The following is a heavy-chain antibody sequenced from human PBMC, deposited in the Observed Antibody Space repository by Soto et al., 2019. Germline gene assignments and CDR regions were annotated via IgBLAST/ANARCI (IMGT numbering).Heavy chain of an antibody. V-gene: IGHV4-34*01. CDR2: INHSGST. CDR3: ATAKSSSSWYYYYYYGMDV. J-gene: IGHJ6*02. D-gene: IGHD6-13*01. Sequence: SETLSLTCAVYGGSFSGYYWSWIRQPPGKGLEWIGEINHSGSTNYNPSLKSRVTISADTSKNQFSLKLSSVTAADTAVYYCATAKSSSSWYYYYYYGMDVWGQGTTVTVSS. CDR1: GGSFSGYY.